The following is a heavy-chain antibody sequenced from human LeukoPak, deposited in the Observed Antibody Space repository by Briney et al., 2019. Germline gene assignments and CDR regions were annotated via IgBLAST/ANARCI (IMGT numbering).Heavy chain of an antibody. J-gene: IGHJ4*01. CDR2: INHSGSS. CDR1: NGSFSGYF. CDR3: AGGRGYNWDQIYFVY. Sequence: SETLSLTCAVPNGSFSGYFWSWLRQPPGKGLECIGDINHSGSSHYNPSLKNRAVMSIDTSKNEFSLRLTSVTAADTAVYYCAGGRGYNWDQIYFVYWGHGTLVTVSS. D-gene: IGHD1-20*01. V-gene: IGHV4-34*01.